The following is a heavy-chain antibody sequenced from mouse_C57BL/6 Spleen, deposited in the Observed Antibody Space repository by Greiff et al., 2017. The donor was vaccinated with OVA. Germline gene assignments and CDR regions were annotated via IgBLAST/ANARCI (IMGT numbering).Heavy chain of an antibody. D-gene: IGHD2-2*01. Sequence: VQLQQSGAELVKPGASVKISCKASGYAFSSYWMNWVKQRPGTGLEWIGQIYPGVGDTNYNGKFKGKATLTADKSSSTAYMQLSSLTSEDSAVYFCAIDLWGYDNYFDYWGQGTTLTVSS. CDR1: GYAFSSYW. CDR2: IYPGVGDT. CDR3: AIDLWGYDNYFDY. J-gene: IGHJ2*01. V-gene: IGHV1-80*01.